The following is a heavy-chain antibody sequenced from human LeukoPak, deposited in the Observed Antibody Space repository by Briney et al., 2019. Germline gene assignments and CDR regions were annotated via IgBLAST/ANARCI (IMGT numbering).Heavy chain of an antibody. CDR1: GGSISSYY. Sequence: SETLSLTCTVSGGSISSYYWSWIRQPPGKGLEWIGYIYYSGSTNYNPSLKSRVTISVDTSKNQFSLKLSSVTAAVTAVYYCARINSDILTGKASWFDPWGQGTLVTVSS. V-gene: IGHV4-59*01. CDR2: IYYSGST. D-gene: IGHD3-9*01. CDR3: ARINSDILTGKASWFDP. J-gene: IGHJ5*02.